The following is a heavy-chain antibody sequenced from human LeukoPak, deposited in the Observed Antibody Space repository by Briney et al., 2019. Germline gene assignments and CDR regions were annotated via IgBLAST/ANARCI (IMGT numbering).Heavy chain of an antibody. Sequence: GGSLRLSCAASGFTFDDYGMSWVRHAPGKGLEWVSGINWNGGSSYYADSVRGRFTISTDNSKNTLYLQMNSLRAEHTAVYYCANINSSGWSEYYFDYSGQGTLVTVPS. CDR2: INWNGGSS. D-gene: IGHD6-19*01. V-gene: IGHV3-20*04. CDR3: ANINSSGWSEYYFDY. CDR1: GFTFDDYG. J-gene: IGHJ4*02.